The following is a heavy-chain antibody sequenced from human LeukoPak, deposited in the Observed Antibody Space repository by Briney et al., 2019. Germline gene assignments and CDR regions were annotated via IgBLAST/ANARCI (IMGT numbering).Heavy chain of an antibody. J-gene: IGHJ4*02. D-gene: IGHD6-19*01. Sequence: ASVKVSCKASGYTFTGYYMHWVRQAPGQGLEWMGWISAYNGYTDLAERLQGRATLATDTSTSTVYMELRNLRSDDTAVYYCARESPRRAVTGMDYWGQGTLVTVSS. V-gene: IGHV1-18*04. CDR3: ARESPRRAVTGMDY. CDR1: GYTFTGYY. CDR2: ISAYNGYT.